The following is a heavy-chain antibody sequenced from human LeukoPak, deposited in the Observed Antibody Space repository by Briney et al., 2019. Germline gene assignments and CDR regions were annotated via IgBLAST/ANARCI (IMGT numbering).Heavy chain of an antibody. Sequence: ASVKVSCKASGYTFTGYYMHWVGQAPGQGLEWMGWINPNSGGTNYAQKFQGRVTMTRDTSISTAYMELSRLRSDDTAVYYCARGDSSGYSTHFDYWGQGTLVTVSS. CDR2: INPNSGGT. D-gene: IGHD3-22*01. J-gene: IGHJ4*02. CDR1: GYTFTGYY. CDR3: ARGDSSGYSTHFDY. V-gene: IGHV1-2*02.